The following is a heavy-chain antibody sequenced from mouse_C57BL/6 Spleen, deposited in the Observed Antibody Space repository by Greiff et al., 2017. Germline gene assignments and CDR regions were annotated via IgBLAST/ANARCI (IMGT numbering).Heavy chain of an antibody. CDR1: GFNIKDDY. CDR2: IDPENGDT. J-gene: IGHJ3*01. D-gene: IGHD2-5*01. Sequence: VQLKESGAELVRPGASVKLSCTASGFNIKDDYMHWVKPRPEQGLEWIGWIDPENGDTEYASKFQGKATITADTSSNTAYLQLSSLTSEDTAVYYCTTPAYYSNPAWFAYWGQGTLVTVSA. CDR3: TTPAYYSNPAWFAY. V-gene: IGHV14-4*01.